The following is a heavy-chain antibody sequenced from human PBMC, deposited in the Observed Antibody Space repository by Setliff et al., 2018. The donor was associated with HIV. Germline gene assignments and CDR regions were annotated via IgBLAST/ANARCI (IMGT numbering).Heavy chain of an antibody. CDR3: ARHDSGGYYSLDY. V-gene: IGHV4-34*01. D-gene: IGHD3-22*01. Sequence: SLTCAVYGGSFSDNYWSWIRQSPGKGLEWIGEINHSGRTKYSPSLGSRVTISIDTSKNQFSLKLSSVSAADTAVYYCARHDSGGYYSLDYWGQGILVTVSS. CDR2: INHSGRT. J-gene: IGHJ4*02. CDR1: GGSFSDNY.